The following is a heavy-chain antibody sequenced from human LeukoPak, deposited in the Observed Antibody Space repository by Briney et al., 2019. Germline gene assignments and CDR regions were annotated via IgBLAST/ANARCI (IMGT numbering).Heavy chain of an antibody. CDR1: GFTFSSYW. D-gene: IGHD3-22*01. Sequence: GGSLRLSCAASGFTFSSYWMHWVRQAPGKGLVWVSPINSDGSSTTYADSVKGRFTISRDNAKNTLYLQMNSLRAEDTAVYYCARAPYYYDTSGFLIWGQGTMVTVSS. CDR2: INSDGSST. J-gene: IGHJ3*02. V-gene: IGHV3-74*01. CDR3: ARAPYYYDTSGFLI.